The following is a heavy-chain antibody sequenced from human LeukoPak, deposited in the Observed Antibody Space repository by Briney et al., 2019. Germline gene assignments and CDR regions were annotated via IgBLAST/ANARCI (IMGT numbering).Heavy chain of an antibody. D-gene: IGHD3-22*01. Sequence: GGSLRLSCAASGFTFTSYSMNWVRQAPGKGLEWVSYISSSSSIIYYADSVKGRFTISRDNAKNSLYLQMNSLRAEDTAVYYCARRLTYYYDIGYWGQGTLVTVSS. CDR1: GFTFTSYS. CDR3: ARRLTYYYDIGY. CDR2: ISSSSSII. V-gene: IGHV3-48*04. J-gene: IGHJ4*02.